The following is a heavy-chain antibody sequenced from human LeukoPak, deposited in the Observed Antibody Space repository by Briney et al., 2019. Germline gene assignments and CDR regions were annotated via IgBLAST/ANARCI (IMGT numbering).Heavy chain of an antibody. CDR1: GGSFSGYY. Sequence: SETLSLTCAVYGGSFSGYYWSWIRHPPGKGLEWLGEINHSGSTNYNPSLKSRVTISVDTSKNQFSLKLSSVTAADTAMYYCARGARAIFGVVTLNWFDPWGQGTLVTVSP. J-gene: IGHJ5*02. CDR3: ARGARAIFGVVTLNWFDP. CDR2: INHSGST. D-gene: IGHD3-3*01. V-gene: IGHV4-34*01.